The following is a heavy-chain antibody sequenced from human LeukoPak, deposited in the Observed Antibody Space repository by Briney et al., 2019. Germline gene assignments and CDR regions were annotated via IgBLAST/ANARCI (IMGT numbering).Heavy chain of an antibody. CDR1: GFTVSSNY. V-gene: IGHV3-66*01. CDR2: IYSGGST. Sequence: PGGSLRLSCAASGFTVSSNYMSWVRQAPGKGLEWVSVIYSGGSTYYADSVKGRFTISRDNSKNTLYLQMNSLRAEDTAVYYCARWVDTDLYYFDYWGQGTLVTVSS. D-gene: IGHD5-18*01. CDR3: ARWVDTDLYYFDY. J-gene: IGHJ4*02.